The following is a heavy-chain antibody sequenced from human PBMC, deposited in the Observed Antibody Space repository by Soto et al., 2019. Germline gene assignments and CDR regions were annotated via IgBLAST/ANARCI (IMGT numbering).Heavy chain of an antibody. CDR2: IYCSGST. CDR3: ARHNYGSGSTYFAY. Sequence: PSETLSLTCTVSGGSISSYYWSWIRQPPGKGLEWIGYIYCSGSTNYNPSLKSRVTISVDTSKNQFSLKLNSMTAADTAVYYCARHNYGSGSTYFAYWGQGTRVTVS. D-gene: IGHD3-10*01. V-gene: IGHV4-59*08. CDR1: GGSISSYY. J-gene: IGHJ4*02.